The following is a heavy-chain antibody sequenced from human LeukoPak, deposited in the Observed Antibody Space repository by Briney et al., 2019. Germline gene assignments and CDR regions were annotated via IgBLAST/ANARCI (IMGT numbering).Heavy chain of an antibody. J-gene: IGHJ5*02. Sequence: PGGSLRLSCAASGFTFSSYGMHWVRQAPGKGLEWVAFIRYDGSNKYYADSVEGRFTISRDNSKNTLYLQMNSLRAEDTAVYYCAKDLLAYCSGGSCSDLDPWGQGTLVTVSS. V-gene: IGHV3-30*02. CDR2: IRYDGSNK. D-gene: IGHD2-15*01. CDR3: AKDLLAYCSGGSCSDLDP. CDR1: GFTFSSYG.